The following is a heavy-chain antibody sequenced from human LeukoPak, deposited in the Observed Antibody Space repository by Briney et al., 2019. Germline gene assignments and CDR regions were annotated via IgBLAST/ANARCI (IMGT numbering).Heavy chain of an antibody. CDR3: ARVLVVTASRWFDP. CDR2: IYYSGST. CDR1: GGSISSGGYY. J-gene: IGHJ5*02. Sequence: SQTLSLTCTVSGGSISSGGYYWSWIRQHPGKGLEWIGYIYYSGSTYYNPSLKSRVTISVDTSKNQFSQKLSSVTAADTAVYYCARVLVVTASRWFDPWGQGTLVTVSS. D-gene: IGHD2-21*02. V-gene: IGHV4-31*03.